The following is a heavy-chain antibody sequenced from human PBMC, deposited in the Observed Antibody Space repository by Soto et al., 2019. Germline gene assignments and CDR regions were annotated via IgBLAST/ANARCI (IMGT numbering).Heavy chain of an antibody. Sequence: SVKVSCKASGGTFSGYAISWVRQAPGQGLEWMGGIIPIFGTANYAQKFQGRVTITADESTSTAYMELSSLRSEDTAVYYCARSSVGCSSTSCTLYYYYGMDVWGQGTTVTVSS. CDR1: GGTFSGYA. D-gene: IGHD2-2*01. CDR2: IIPIFGTA. CDR3: ARSSVGCSSTSCTLYYYYGMDV. V-gene: IGHV1-69*13. J-gene: IGHJ6*02.